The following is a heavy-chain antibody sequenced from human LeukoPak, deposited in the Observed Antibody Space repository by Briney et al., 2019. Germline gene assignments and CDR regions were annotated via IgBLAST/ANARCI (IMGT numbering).Heavy chain of an antibody. CDR3: ARDLTAVTTAYFQH. V-gene: IGHV3-21*01. Sequence: GRSLRLSCAASGFTFSTYSMNWVRQAPGKGLEWVASISSSSTYKYYADSVKGRFIISRDNAKNSLYLQVNTLRAEDTAVYYCARDLTAVTTAYFQHWGQGTLVTVSS. CDR2: ISSSSTYK. J-gene: IGHJ1*01. D-gene: IGHD4-17*01. CDR1: GFTFSTYS.